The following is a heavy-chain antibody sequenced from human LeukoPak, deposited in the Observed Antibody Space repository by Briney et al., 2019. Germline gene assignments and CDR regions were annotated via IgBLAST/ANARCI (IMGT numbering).Heavy chain of an antibody. CDR1: GGSISSYY. D-gene: IGHD2-8*01. CDR3: ARGSYCTNGVCYLWSPYNWFDP. CDR2: INHSGST. Sequence: SETLSLTCTVSGGSISSYYWSWIRQPPGKGLEWIGEINHSGSTNYNPSLKSRVTISVDTSKNQFSLKLSSVTAADTAVYYCARGSYCTNGVCYLWSPYNWFDPWGQGTLVTVS. J-gene: IGHJ5*02. V-gene: IGHV4-34*01.